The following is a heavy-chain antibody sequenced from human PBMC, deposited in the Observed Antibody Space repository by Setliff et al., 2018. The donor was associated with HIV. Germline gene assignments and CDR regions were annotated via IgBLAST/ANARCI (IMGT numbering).Heavy chain of an antibody. CDR3: ARGADYLGIPSYYYYYMDV. D-gene: IGHD7-27*01. CDR2: MNPNSGNT. CDR1: GYSFTNYD. J-gene: IGHJ6*03. V-gene: IGHV1-8*02. Sequence: GASVKVSCKASGYSFTNYDIYWVRQAAGQRLEWMGWMNPNSGNTGYAQKFQGRVTMTRDTSINTAYMELRSLRSDDTAVYYCARGADYLGIPSYYYYYMDVWGKGTTVTVSS.